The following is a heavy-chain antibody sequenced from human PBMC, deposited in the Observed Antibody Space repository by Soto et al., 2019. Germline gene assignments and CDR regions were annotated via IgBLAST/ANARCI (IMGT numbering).Heavy chain of an antibody. CDR1: GFTFSAYY. CDR3: ARSLLDEYSSSWRSAYYGMDV. V-gene: IGHV1-2*02. J-gene: IGHJ6*02. CDR2: INPNSGGT. D-gene: IGHD6-13*01. Sequence: QVQLVQCGAEVKKPGASVKVSCKASGFTFSAYYIYWVRQAPGQGLEWIGWINPNSGGTNNAQKFQGRVTMKRDTSPSPVYMELSALIPDDTAVYYCARSLLDEYSSSWRSAYYGMDVWGQGTTVTVSS.